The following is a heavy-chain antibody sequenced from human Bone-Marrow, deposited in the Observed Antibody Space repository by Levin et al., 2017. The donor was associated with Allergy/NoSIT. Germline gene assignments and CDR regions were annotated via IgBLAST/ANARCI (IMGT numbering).Heavy chain of an antibody. CDR1: GFTFGHYR. CDR2: IEQNGNEV. D-gene: IGHD2-21*02. Sequence: PGESLKISCSASGFTFGHYRMNWVRQVPGKGLEWVANIEQNGNEVHYVDSVRGRFTISRDNAKNSLYLQMNNLRADDTAVFYCARGGANCGGDCYFDSWGQGTQVTVSS. CDR3: ARGGANCGGDCYFDS. V-gene: IGHV3-7*01. J-gene: IGHJ4*02.